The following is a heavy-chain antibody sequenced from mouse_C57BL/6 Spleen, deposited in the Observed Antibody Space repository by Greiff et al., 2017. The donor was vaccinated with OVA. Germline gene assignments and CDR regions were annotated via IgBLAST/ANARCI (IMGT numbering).Heavy chain of an antibody. V-gene: IGHV2-5*01. CDR2: IWRGGST. J-gene: IGHJ1*03. D-gene: IGHD1-1*01. Sequence: VQLQESGPGLVQPSQSLSITCTVSGFSLPSYGVHWVRQSPGKGLEWLGVIWRGGSTDYNAAFMSRLSITKDNSKSQVFFKMNSLQADDTAIYYCAKNHYYGSSYWYFDVWGTGTTVTVSS. CDR3: AKNHYYGSSYWYFDV. CDR1: GFSLPSYG.